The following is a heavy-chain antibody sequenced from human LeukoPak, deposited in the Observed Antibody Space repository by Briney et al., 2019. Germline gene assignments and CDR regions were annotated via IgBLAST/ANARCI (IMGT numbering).Heavy chain of an antibody. CDR3: TRGFLKVAAAEDI. CDR2: MNPNSGNT. D-gene: IGHD6-13*01. V-gene: IGHV1-8*02. J-gene: IGHJ3*02. CDR1: GGTFSSYA. Sequence: VAAVKVSCMASGGTFSSYAISWVRQATGQGREWMGWMNPNSGNTGYAQKFQGRVIMTRNTSISTAYMELSSLRSEDTAVYYCTRGFLKVAAAEDIWGQGTMVTVSS.